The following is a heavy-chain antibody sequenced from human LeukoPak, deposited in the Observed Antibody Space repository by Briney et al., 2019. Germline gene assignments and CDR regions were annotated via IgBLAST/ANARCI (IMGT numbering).Heavy chain of an antibody. D-gene: IGHD2-2*01. Sequence: ASVKVSCKASGYTFTAYSMNWVRQAPGQGLEWMGWIDTNTGNPTYAQGFTGRFVFSLDTSVSTTYLQISSLRAEDTAVYYCARQKYLRGPDVDYFDYWGQGTLVTVSS. CDR3: ARQKYLRGPDVDYFDY. J-gene: IGHJ4*02. CDR2: IDTNTGNP. V-gene: IGHV7-4-1*02. CDR1: GYTFTAYS.